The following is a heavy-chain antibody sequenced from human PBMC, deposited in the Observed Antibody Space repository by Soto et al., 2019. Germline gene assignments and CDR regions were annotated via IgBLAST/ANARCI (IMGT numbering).Heavy chain of an antibody. V-gene: IGHV4-39*01. CDR2: IYYSGST. J-gene: IGHJ4*02. CDR3: ARHDARVGATHYFDY. CDR1: GGSISSSSYY. D-gene: IGHD1-26*01. Sequence: ETLSLTCTVSGGSISSSSYYRGWIRQPPGKGLEWIGSIYYSGSTYYNPSLKSRVTISVDTSKNQFSLKLSSVTAADTAVYYCARHDARVGATHYFDYWGQGTLVTVSS.